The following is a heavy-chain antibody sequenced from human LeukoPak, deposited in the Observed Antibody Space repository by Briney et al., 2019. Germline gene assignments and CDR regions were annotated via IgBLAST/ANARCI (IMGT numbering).Heavy chain of an antibody. J-gene: IGHJ4*02. D-gene: IGHD6-19*01. CDR1: GYTLTELS. Sequence: GASVKASCKVSGYTLTELSMHWVRQAPGKGLEWMGGFDPEDGETIYAQKFQGRVTMTEDTSTDTAYMELSSLRSEDTAVYYCATDRPYSSGWYNFDYWGQGTLVTVSS. CDR2: FDPEDGET. V-gene: IGHV1-24*01. CDR3: ATDRPYSSGWYNFDY.